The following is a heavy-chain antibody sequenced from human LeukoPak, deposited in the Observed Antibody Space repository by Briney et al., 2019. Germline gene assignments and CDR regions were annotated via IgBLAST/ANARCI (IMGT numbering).Heavy chain of an antibody. CDR1: GGSISGYY. CDR3: ARGGKQQLVLAEYYFDY. J-gene: IGHJ4*02. D-gene: IGHD6-13*01. CDR2: INHSGST. V-gene: IGHV4-34*01. Sequence: SETLSLTCTVSGGSISGYYWSWIRQPPGKGLEWIGEINHSGSTNYNPSLKSRVTISVDTSKNQFSLKLSSVTAADTAVYYCARGGKQQLVLAEYYFDYWGQGTLVTVSS.